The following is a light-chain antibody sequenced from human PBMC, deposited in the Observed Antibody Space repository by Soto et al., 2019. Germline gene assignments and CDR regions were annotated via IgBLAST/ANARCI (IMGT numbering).Light chain of an antibody. J-gene: IGKJ1*01. V-gene: IGKV1-39*01. CDR3: QQSYSTPPWT. Sequence: DIQLTQSPSSLSASVGDKVTITCRASQSIRSYLNWVQQKPGKAPKLLIYDASSLQTGVPSRFSGSGSGTDFSLTISSLQPEYFSTYYCQQSYSTPPWTFGQGTKVDIK. CDR1: QSIRSY. CDR2: DAS.